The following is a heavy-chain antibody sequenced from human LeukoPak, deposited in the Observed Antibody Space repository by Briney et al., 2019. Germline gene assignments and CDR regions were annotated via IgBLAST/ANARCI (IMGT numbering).Heavy chain of an antibody. J-gene: IGHJ4*02. CDR3: GKHDSASDY. V-gene: IGHV3-30*02. D-gene: IGHD1-26*01. Sequence: PGGSLRLSCTASGFNFGNYAMGWVRQAPGKGLEWVAFTRSDGSDKYYTGSVKGRFTISRDNSKNTLYLQMNSLRAEDTAVYYCGKHDSASDYWGQGTLVTVSS. CDR2: TRSDGSDK. CDR1: GFNFGNYA.